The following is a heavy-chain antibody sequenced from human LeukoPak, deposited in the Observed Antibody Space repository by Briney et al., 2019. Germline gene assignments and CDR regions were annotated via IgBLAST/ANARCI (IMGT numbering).Heavy chain of an antibody. J-gene: IGHJ4*02. CDR3: AKGRLVPPAGYLDF. V-gene: IGHV3-33*06. Sequence: GGSLRLSCAASGFTFSDSGMYWVRQSPGKGLEWVALIWYDGSNKYYADSVKGRFTISRDNSKNTLYLQMNSLRAEDTAVYYCAKGRLVPPAGYLDFSGPGTLVTVSA. CDR2: IWYDGSNK. CDR1: GFTFSDSG. D-gene: IGHD3-16*02.